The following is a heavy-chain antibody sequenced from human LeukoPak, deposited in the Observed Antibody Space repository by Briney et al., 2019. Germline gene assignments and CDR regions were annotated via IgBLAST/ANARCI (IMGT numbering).Heavy chain of an antibody. CDR2: IYYSGST. J-gene: IGHJ3*02. V-gene: IGHV4-31*03. Sequence: SETLSLTCTVSGGSISSGGYYWSWIRQHPGKGLEWIGYIYYSGSTYYNPSLKSRVTISVDTSKNQFSLKLSSVTAADTAVYYCARDTKRGDWEPDAFDIWGQGTMVTVSS. CDR3: ARDTKRGDWEPDAFDI. CDR1: GGSISSGGYY. D-gene: IGHD2-21*02.